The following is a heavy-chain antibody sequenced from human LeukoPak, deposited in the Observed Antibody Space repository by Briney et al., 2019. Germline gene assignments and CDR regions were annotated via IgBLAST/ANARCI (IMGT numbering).Heavy chain of an antibody. V-gene: IGHV3-30*02. D-gene: IGHD2-15*01. J-gene: IGHJ4*02. CDR1: GFTFSSYG. CDR2: IRYDGSNK. CDR3: AKDQRPGYCSGGSCYSGY. Sequence: GGSLRLSCAASGFTFSSYGMHWVRQAPGKGLEWVAFIRYDGSNKYYADSVKGRFTISRDNSKNTLYLQMNSLRAEDTAVYHCAKDQRPGYCSGGSCYSGYWGQGTLVTVSS.